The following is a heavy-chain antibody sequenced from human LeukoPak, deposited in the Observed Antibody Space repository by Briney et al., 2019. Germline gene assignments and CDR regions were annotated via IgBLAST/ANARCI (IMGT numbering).Heavy chain of an antibody. CDR2: IIPVFGTA. V-gene: IGHV1-69*05. Sequence: ASVKVSCEASGGTFSSHAINWVRQAPGQGLEWVGGIIPVFGTANYARKFQGRVTITTDDSRTTGYMELSSLRSEDTAIYYCGRGSGTVGAGADRIYYYYYMDVWGKGTTVTVSS. CDR3: GRGSGTVGAGADRIYYYYYMDV. D-gene: IGHD1-26*01. J-gene: IGHJ6*03. CDR1: GGTFSSHA.